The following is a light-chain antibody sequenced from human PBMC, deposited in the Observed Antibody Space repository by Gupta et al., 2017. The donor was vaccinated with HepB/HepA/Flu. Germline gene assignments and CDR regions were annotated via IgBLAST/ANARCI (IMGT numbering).Light chain of an antibody. CDR3: SSYTSSNTLV. V-gene: IGLV2-14*01. CDR1: SSDVGGYNF. J-gene: IGLJ3*02. Sequence: QSALTQTASVSGSPGQSITISCTGTSSDVGGYNFVSWYQQHPGKAPKLMIYDVSHRPSGVSNRFSGSKSGNTASLTISGLQADDEADYYCSSYTSSNTLVFGGGTKVTVL. CDR2: DVS.